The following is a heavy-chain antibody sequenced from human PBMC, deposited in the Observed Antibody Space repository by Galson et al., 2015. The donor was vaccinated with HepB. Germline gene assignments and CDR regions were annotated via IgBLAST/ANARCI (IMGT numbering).Heavy chain of an antibody. Sequence: SLRLSCAASGFTFSSYGMSWVRQAPGKGLEWVSVISSSGSTIYYADSVKGRFTSSRDNAKNSLFLQVNSLRVEDTAVYYCARDQWRIFDYWGQGTLVTVSS. D-gene: IGHD2-8*01. CDR2: ISSSGSTI. J-gene: IGHJ4*02. CDR3: ARDQWRIFDY. V-gene: IGHV3-48*04. CDR1: GFTFSSYG.